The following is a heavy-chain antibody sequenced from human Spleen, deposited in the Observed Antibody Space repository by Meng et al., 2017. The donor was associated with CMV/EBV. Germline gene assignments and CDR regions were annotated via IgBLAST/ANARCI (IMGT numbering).Heavy chain of an antibody. CDR2: ISWDGGST. D-gene: IGHD6-13*01. CDR3: AKDMEPRHYSSSWYVENYYYYYYGMDV. Sequence: GESLKISCAASGFTFDDYAMHWVRQAPGKGLEWVSLISWDGGSTYYADSVKGRFTISRDNSKNSLYLQMNSLRAEDTALYYCAKDMEPRHYSSSWYVENYYYYYYGMDVWGQGTTVTVSS. V-gene: IGHV3-43D*03. CDR1: GFTFDDYA. J-gene: IGHJ6*02.